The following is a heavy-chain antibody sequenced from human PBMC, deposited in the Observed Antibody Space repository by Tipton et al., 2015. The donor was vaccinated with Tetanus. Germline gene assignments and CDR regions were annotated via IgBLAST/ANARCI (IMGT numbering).Heavy chain of an antibody. CDR3: ARTSIPAADYCFDY. J-gene: IGHJ4*02. Sequence: TLSLTCALYGESLSGYYWGWVRQPPGKGLEWIGKIYYSGITYYNPSLKSRVTISVDTSKNQFSLKLSSVTAADTAVYYCARTSIPAADYCFDYWGQGTLVTVSS. CDR2: IYYSGIT. D-gene: IGHD2-2*01. V-gene: IGHV4-34*01. CDR1: GESLSGYY.